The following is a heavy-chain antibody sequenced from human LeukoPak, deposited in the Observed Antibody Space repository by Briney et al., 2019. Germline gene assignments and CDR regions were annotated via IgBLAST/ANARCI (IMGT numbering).Heavy chain of an antibody. CDR1: GFTFSSYW. J-gene: IGHJ5*02. CDR3: ASRHPDIASP. CDR2: ISGSAGEI. D-gene: IGHD5-12*01. V-gene: IGHV3-23*01. Sequence: PGGSLRLSCAASGFTFSSYWMSWVRQAPGKGPEWVSSISGSAGEIYYADTVKGRFTISRDNSKNKLYLQMDSLRAEDTAVYYCASRHPDIASPWGQGTLVTVSS.